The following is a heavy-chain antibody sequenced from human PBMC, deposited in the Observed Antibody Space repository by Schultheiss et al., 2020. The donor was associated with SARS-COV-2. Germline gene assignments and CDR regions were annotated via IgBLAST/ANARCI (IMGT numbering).Heavy chain of an antibody. J-gene: IGHJ3*02. CDR1: GFSFSSYA. Sequence: GESLKISCAASGFSFSSYAMNWVRQAPGKGLEWVSGISGSGGSTYYADSVKGRFTISRDNSKNTVYVQMNSLRAEDTAVYYCAKQGISGSSIWGQGTMVTVSS. CDR3: AKQGISGSSI. D-gene: IGHD1-26*01. V-gene: IGHV3-23*01. CDR2: ISGSGGST.